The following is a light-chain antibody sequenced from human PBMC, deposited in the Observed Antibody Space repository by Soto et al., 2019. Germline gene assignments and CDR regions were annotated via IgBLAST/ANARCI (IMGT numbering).Light chain of an antibody. V-gene: IGKV4-1*01. CDR1: QSVLYSSNNENY. Sequence: DTLMTQSPASLAVSLGERATINCKSSQSVLYSSNNENYLAWYQQKPGQPPKLLIYWASTRESGVPDRFSGSGSGTDFTLTINSLQAEDVAVYYCQQYYSTFWTFGQGTKVDI. CDR2: WAS. J-gene: IGKJ1*01. CDR3: QQYYSTFWT.